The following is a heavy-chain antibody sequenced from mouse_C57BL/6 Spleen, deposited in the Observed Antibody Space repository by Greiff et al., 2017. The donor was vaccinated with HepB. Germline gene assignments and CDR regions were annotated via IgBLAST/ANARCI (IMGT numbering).Heavy chain of an antibody. CDR1: GYTFTSYW. CDR3: ARGGPHWYFDV. V-gene: IGHV1-52*01. Sequence: VQLQQPGAELVRPGSSVKLSCKASGYTFTSYWMHWVKQRPIQGLEWIGNIDPSDSETHYNQKFKDKATLTVDKSSSTAYMQLSSLTSEDSAVYYCARGGPHWYFDVWGTGTTVTVSS. J-gene: IGHJ1*03. CDR2: IDPSDSET.